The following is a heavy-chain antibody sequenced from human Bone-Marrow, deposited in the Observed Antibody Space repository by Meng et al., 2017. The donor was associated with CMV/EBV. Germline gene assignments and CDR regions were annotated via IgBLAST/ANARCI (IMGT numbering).Heavy chain of an antibody. V-gene: IGHV3-64*02. Sequence: GGSLRLSCAASRFTFSSCAMHWVRQAPGKGLEHVSVISNNRGSTYYADSVKGRFTISRDNSKNTLYLQMGSLRAEDMAVYYCAREYYDSSGYHPLDYWGQGTLVTVSS. D-gene: IGHD3-22*01. J-gene: IGHJ4*02. CDR3: AREYYDSSGYHPLDY. CDR1: RFTFSSCA. CDR2: ISNNRGST.